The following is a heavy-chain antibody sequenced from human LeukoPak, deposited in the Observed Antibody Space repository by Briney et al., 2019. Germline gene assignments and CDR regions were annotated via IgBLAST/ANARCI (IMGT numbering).Heavy chain of an antibody. CDR1: GFTFSSYS. D-gene: IGHD3-16*01. Sequence: GGSLSLSCAASGFTFSSYSMNWVGPAPGRGLEWVSYISSSSSTIYYADSLKDRFTIPRDNAKNSLYLQMNSLRAEDTAVYDCARDFVWGSHDYWGQGTLVAAPS. V-gene: IGHV3-48*01. CDR2: ISSSSSTI. CDR3: ARDFVWGSHDY. J-gene: IGHJ4*02.